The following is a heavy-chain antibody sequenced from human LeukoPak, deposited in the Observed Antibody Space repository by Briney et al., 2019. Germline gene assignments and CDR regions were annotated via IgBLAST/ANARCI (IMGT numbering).Heavy chain of an antibody. Sequence: GGSLRLSCAASGFSFSSYAMSWVRQAPGKGLEWVSAISASGGSTYYADSVKGRFTISRDNSKNTLYLQMNSLRAEDTAVYYCAKGKYYYYGMDVWGQGTTVTVSS. CDR1: GFSFSSYA. CDR3: AKGKYYYYGMDV. J-gene: IGHJ6*02. CDR2: ISASGGST. V-gene: IGHV3-23*01.